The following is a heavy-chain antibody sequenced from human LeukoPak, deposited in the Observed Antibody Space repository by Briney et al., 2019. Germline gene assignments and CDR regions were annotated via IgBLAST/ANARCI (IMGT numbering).Heavy chain of an antibody. D-gene: IGHD5-18*01. CDR3: ARHVLYSYGPQWWFDP. Sequence: PGGSLRISCKGSGYSFTNYRISWVRHMPGRGLEWMGGIDASDSYTNCSPSFQGHVTISADKSSSTAYLQWSSLKASDTAIYYCARHVLYSYGPQWWFDPWGQGTLVTVSS. CDR2: IDASDSYT. V-gene: IGHV5-10-1*01. CDR1: GYSFTNYR. J-gene: IGHJ5*02.